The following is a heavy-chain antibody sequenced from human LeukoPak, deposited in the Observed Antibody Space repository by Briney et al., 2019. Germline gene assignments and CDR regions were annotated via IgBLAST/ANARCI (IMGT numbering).Heavy chain of an antibody. CDR3: ASTAYGDYTLDAFDI. D-gene: IGHD4-17*01. Sequence: GESLKISCKGSGYSFTSYWISWVRQMPGKGLEWMGRIDPSDSYTNYSPSFQGHVTISADKSISTAYLQWSSLKASDTAMYYCASTAYGDYTLDAFDIWGQGTMVTVSS. V-gene: IGHV5-10-1*01. CDR1: GYSFTSYW. J-gene: IGHJ3*02. CDR2: IDPSDSYT.